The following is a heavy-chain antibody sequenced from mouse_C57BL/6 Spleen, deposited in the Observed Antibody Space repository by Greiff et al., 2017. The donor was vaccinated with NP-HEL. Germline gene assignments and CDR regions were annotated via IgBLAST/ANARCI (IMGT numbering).Heavy chain of an antibody. D-gene: IGHD2-4*01. CDR1: GYTFTSYW. J-gene: IGHJ2*01. V-gene: IGHV1-72*01. Sequence: QVQLQQPGAELVKPGASVKLSCKASGYTFTSYWMHWVKQRPGRGLEWIGRIDPNSGGTKYNEKFKSQATLTVDKPSSTAYMQLSSLTSEDSAVYYCARAGYDYDLYYFDYWGQGTTLTVSS. CDR2: IDPNSGGT. CDR3: ARAGYDYDLYYFDY.